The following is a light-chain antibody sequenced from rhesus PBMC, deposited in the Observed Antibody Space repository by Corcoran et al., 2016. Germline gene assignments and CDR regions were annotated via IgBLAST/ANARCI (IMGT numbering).Light chain of an antibody. V-gene: IGKV1S14*01. J-gene: IGKJ1*01. CDR2: YAS. CDR3: QQLTAYPLT. CDR1: QDIINY. Sequence: DIQMTQSPSSLSASVGDTVTITCRASQDIINYLAWYQQKPGKAPRPLIYYASHLERGVPSRFSGTGSGTDFTLTISSLQHDDFAIYYYQQLTAYPLTFGHGTKVEIK.